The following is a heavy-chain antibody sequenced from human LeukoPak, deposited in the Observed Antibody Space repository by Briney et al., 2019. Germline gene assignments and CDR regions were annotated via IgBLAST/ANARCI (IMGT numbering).Heavy chain of an antibody. V-gene: IGHV3-30*03. CDR1: GFTFSSYW. Sequence: GGSLRLSCAASGFTFSSYWMSWVRQAPGKGLEWVAVVSYEGTIKYYTDSAKGRFTISRDNSGNTISLQMNNLTTEDTATYYCAREKFDSWGQGALVTVST. J-gene: IGHJ5*01. CDR3: AREKFDS. CDR2: VSYEGTIK.